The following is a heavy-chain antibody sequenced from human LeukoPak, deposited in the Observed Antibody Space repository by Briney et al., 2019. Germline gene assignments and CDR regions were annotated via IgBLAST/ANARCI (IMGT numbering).Heavy chain of an antibody. V-gene: IGHV1-46*01. Sequence: ASVKVSCKASGYTFTSYYMHWVRHAPGQGLEWMGIINPSDGSTSYAQKFQGRVTMTRDTSTSTVYMELSSLRSEDTAVYYCSRPRAYEKYYFDYWGQGTLVTVSS. J-gene: IGHJ4*02. D-gene: IGHD3-3*01. CDR3: SRPRAYEKYYFDY. CDR1: GYTFTSYY. CDR2: INPSDGST.